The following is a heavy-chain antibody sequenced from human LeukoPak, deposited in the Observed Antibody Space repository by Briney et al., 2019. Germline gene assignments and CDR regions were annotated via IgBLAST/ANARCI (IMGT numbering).Heavy chain of an antibody. CDR2: IYYSGST. Sequence: SETLSLTCTVSGGSISSYYWSWIRQPPGKGLEWIGYIYYSGSTSYNPSLKSRVTISVDTSKNQFSLKLSSVTAADTAVYYCARVFVWSGSYIFDYWGQGTLVTVSS. CDR1: GGSISSYY. J-gene: IGHJ4*02. D-gene: IGHD1-26*01. V-gene: IGHV4-59*01. CDR3: ARVFVWSGSYIFDY.